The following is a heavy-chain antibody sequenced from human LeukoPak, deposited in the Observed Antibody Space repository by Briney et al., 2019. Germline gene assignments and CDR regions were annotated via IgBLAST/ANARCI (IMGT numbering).Heavy chain of an antibody. CDR3: IVLAVAGTFGFDY. CDR1: GFTFSSYG. Sequence: PGGSLRLSCAASGFTFSSYGMHWVRQAPGKGLVWVSRINSDGSSTTYADSVKGRFTISRDNAKNSLYLQMNSLRAEDTAVYYCIVLAVAGTFGFDYWGQGTLVTVSS. J-gene: IGHJ4*02. V-gene: IGHV3-74*01. CDR2: INSDGSST. D-gene: IGHD6-19*01.